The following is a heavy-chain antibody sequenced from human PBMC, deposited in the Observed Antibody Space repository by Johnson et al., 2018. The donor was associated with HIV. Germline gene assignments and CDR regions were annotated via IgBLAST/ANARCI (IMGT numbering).Heavy chain of an antibody. J-gene: IGHJ3*02. D-gene: IGHD7-27*01. CDR1: GFTFSSYG. V-gene: IGHV3-33*01. Sequence: QVQLVESGGGVVQPGGSLRLSCAASGFTFSSYGMHWVRQAPGKGLEWVAVIWYDGGNKYYADSVKGRFTVSRDNSKNTLYLQMNSLRAEDTALYYCAGKTGYDAFDIWGQGTMVTVSS. CDR3: AGKTGYDAFDI. CDR2: IWYDGGNK.